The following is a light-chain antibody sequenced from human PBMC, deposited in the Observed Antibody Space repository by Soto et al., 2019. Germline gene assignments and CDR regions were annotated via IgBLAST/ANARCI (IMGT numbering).Light chain of an antibody. J-gene: IGKJ2*01. Sequence: EIVLTQSPATLSVSPGERVTLSCRASENLFAFLAWYQQKPGQAPRLLMYGVSTKATGVPDRFSGSGSATDFTLTFSSLQSDDSSVYYCQSYNDWPFAFGQGTKLEI. V-gene: IGKV3-15*01. CDR2: GVS. CDR3: QSYNDWPFA. CDR1: ENLFAF.